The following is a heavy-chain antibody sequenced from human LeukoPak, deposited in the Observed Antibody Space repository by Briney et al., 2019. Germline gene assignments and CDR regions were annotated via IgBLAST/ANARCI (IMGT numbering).Heavy chain of an antibody. V-gene: IGHV4-61*02. CDR3: ASRSLNKDY. J-gene: IGHJ4*02. Sequence: SETLSLTCTLSGDSISSGCYYWSWIRQPAGKGLEWLGRIYTTGSTNYNPSLKSRVTISVLTSKNRFSLKLSSVTAADTAVYYCASRSLNKDYWGQGTLVTVSS. CDR1: GDSISSGCYY. CDR2: IYTTGST. D-gene: IGHD1/OR15-1a*01.